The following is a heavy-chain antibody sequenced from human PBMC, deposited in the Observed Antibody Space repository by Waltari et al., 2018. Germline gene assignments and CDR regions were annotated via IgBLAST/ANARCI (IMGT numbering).Heavy chain of an antibody. CDR3: AREAEYNWNHFIDY. J-gene: IGHJ4*02. V-gene: IGHV4-59*11. CDR2: IYYSGST. CDR1: GGPISSHY. Sequence: QVQLQESGPGLVKPSETLSLTCTVSGGPISSHYWSWIRQPPGKGLEWIGYIYYSGSTNYNPSLKSRVTISVDTSKNQFSLKLSSVTAADTAVYYCAREAEYNWNHFIDYWGQGTLVTVSS. D-gene: IGHD1-20*01.